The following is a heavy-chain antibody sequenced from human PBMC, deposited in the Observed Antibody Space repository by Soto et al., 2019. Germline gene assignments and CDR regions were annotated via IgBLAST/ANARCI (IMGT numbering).Heavy chain of an antibody. CDR3: ARGGPTTYDP. J-gene: IGHJ5*02. Sequence: PSETLSLTCTVSGDSISSYYWRWIRQPPGKGLEWIGYIYDSGSTNYNPSLKSRGTISVDTSKNQFSLKLSSLTAADTAVYYCARGGPTTYDPWGQGTLVTVSS. CDR2: IYDSGST. CDR1: GDSISSYY. V-gene: IGHV4-59*03. D-gene: IGHD1-26*01.